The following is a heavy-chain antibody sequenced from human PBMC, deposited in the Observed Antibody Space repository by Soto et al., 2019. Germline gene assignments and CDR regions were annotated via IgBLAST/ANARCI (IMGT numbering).Heavy chain of an antibody. CDR2: INHSGST. D-gene: IGHD3-3*01. Sequence: QVQLQQWGAGLLKPSETLSLTCAVYGGSFSGYYWSWIRQPPGKGLEWIGEINHSGSTNYNPSLKSRVTISVDTSKNQFSLKLSSVTAADMAVYYCARGTYYDFWSGYQYYYYYYYMDVWGKGTTVTVSS. J-gene: IGHJ6*03. V-gene: IGHV4-34*01. CDR1: GGSFSGYY. CDR3: ARGTYYDFWSGYQYYYYYYYMDV.